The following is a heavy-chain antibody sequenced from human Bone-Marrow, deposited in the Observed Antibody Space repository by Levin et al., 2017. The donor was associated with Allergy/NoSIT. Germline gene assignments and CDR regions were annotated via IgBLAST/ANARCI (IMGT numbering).Heavy chain of an antibody. D-gene: IGHD4-17*01. CDR2: ISYSGGT. CDR1: GGSISSYY. CDR3: ARDRTVTTTKVYYYGMDL. J-gene: IGHJ6*02. V-gene: IGHV4-59*01. Sequence: SETLSLTCTVSGGSISSYYWSWIRQPPGKGLEWIGYISYSGGTNYNPSLKSRVTISVDTSKNQFSLKLSSVTAADTAVYYCARDRTVTTTKVYYYGMDLWGQGTTVTVSS.